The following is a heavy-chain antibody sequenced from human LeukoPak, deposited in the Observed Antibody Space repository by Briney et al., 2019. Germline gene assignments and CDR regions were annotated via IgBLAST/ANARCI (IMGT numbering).Heavy chain of an antibody. Sequence: PSETLSLTCTVSGGSISSYYWSWIRQPPGKGLEWIGYIYYSGSTNYNPSLKSRVTISVDTSKNQFSLKLSSVTAADTAVYYCARYYDSSGPGVDYFDYWGQGTLVTVSS. CDR1: GGSISSYY. D-gene: IGHD3-22*01. J-gene: IGHJ4*02. CDR2: IYYSGST. V-gene: IGHV4-59*01. CDR3: ARYYDSSGPGVDYFDY.